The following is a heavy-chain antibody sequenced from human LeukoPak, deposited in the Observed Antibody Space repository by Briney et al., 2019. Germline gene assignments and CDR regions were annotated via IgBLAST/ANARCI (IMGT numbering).Heavy chain of an antibody. CDR3: ARADVGRGGQNV. J-gene: IGHJ4*02. CDR2: INLDGSEK. D-gene: IGHD2-15*01. Sequence: GGSLRLSCAASGFTFGNYWMSWVRQAPGKGLELLANINLDGSEKYYVDSVKGRFTISRDNAENSLCLQMSSLRVEDTAVYYCARADVGRGGQNVWGQGTLVTVSS. V-gene: IGHV3-7*04. CDR1: GFTFGNYW.